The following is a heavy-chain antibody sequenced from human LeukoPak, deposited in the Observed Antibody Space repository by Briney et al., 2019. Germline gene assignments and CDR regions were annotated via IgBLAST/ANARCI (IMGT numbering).Heavy chain of an antibody. Sequence: PSETLSLTCTVSGDSIRSFFWSWIRQPAGKGLEWIGRVYASGTTNYNPSLKSRVTMSVDTSKNQLSLKVTSVTAADAAVYYCTTAFGGSEKWGQGTLVPVSS. J-gene: IGHJ4*02. D-gene: IGHD2-15*01. CDR1: GDSIRSFF. V-gene: IGHV4-4*07. CDR3: TTAFGGSEK. CDR2: VYASGTT.